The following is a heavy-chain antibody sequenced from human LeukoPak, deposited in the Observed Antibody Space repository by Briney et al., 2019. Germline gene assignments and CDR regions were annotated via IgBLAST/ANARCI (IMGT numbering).Heavy chain of an antibody. V-gene: IGHV4-59*11. Sequence: SATLSLTCTVSDGSLSGHYWSWIRQPPGKSLEWIGYVSYTGRTKYNPSLQSRVTISIDTSKSQFSLKLTSVTSADTAVYSCARLLDNDISGDPDTFDVWGQGTTVIVSS. J-gene: IGHJ3*01. CDR1: DGSLSGHY. D-gene: IGHD3-22*01. CDR2: VSYTGRT. CDR3: ARLLDNDISGDPDTFDV.